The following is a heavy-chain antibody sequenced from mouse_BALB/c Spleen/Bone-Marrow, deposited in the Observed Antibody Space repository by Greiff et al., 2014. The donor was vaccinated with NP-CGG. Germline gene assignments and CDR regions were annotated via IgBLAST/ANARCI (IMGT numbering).Heavy chain of an antibody. J-gene: IGHJ1*01. D-gene: IGHD1-1*01. CDR1: GFDFSRYW. V-gene: IGHV4-1*02. CDR3: ARLNYYGNLFV. Sequence: EVQRVESGGGLVQPGGSLKLSCATSGFDFSRYWMSWVRQAPGKGLEWIGEINPDSSTINYTPSLKDKFIISRDNAKNTLYLQMSKVRSEDTALYYRARLNYYGNLFVWGAGTTVTVSS. CDR2: INPDSSTI.